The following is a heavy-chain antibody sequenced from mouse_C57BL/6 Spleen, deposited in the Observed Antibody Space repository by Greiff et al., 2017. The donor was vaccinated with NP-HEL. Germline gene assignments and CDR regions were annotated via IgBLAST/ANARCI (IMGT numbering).Heavy chain of an antibody. CDR1: GYTFTSYG. CDR2: IYPRSGNT. Sequence: QVQLKQSGAELARPGASVKLSCKASGYTFTSYGISWVKQRTGQGLEWIGEIYPRSGNTYYNEKFKGKATLTADKSSSTAYMELRSLTSEDSAVYFCASRSPTVVAKDYFDYWGQGTTLTVSS. V-gene: IGHV1-81*01. D-gene: IGHD1-1*01. CDR3: ASRSPTVVAKDYFDY. J-gene: IGHJ2*01.